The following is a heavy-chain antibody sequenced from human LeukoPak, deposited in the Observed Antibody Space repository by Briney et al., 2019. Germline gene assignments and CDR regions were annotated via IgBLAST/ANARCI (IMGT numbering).Heavy chain of an antibody. Sequence: GGSLRLSCATSGFRFSSHAMSWVRQAPGKGPDWVSVISGSSSYIYYADSVKGRFTISRDNARNSLYLQMNSLRAEDTAVYYCARDGDSYGLVDYWGQGTLVTVPS. J-gene: IGHJ4*02. CDR3: ARDGDSYGLVDY. CDR2: ISGSSSYI. V-gene: IGHV3-21*01. CDR1: GFRFSSHA. D-gene: IGHD5-18*01.